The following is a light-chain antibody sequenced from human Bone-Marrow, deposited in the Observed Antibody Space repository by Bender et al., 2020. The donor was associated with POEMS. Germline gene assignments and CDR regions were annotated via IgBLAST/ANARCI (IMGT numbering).Light chain of an antibody. CDR1: TSNIGSNP. V-gene: IGLV1-44*01. J-gene: IGLJ7*01. CDR2: RDN. Sequence: QSVLSQPPSASGTPGQRVTISCSGSTSNIGSNPVSWYQHLPGTAPRLLIYRDNLRPSGVPDRFSGSKSGTSASLAISGLQSEDEADYYCASWDDRMTAPVFGGGTQMAVL. CDR3: ASWDDRMTAPV.